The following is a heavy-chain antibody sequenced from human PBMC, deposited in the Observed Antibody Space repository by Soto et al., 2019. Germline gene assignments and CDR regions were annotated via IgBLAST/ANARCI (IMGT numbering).Heavy chain of an antibody. V-gene: IGHV1-8*01. CDR1: GYTFTSYD. CDR3: ARGRYMVRGVIINDYYYGMDV. J-gene: IGHJ6*02. CDR2: MNPNSGNT. D-gene: IGHD3-10*01. Sequence: ASVKVSCKASGYTFTSYDINWVRQATGQGLEWMGWMNPNSGNTGYAQKFQGRVTMTRNTSISTAYMELSSLRSEDTAVYYCARGRYMVRGVIINDYYYGMDVWGQGTTVTVS.